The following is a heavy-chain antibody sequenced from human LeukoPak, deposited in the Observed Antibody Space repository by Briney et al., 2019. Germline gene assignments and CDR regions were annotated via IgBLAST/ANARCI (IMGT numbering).Heavy chain of an antibody. V-gene: IGHV3-23*01. Sequence: GGSLRLSCAASGFTFSSYAMTWVRQAPGKGLEWVSTVSTSGGGTYYADSVKGRFTISRDNSKNTLHLQMNSLRAEDTAVYYCAKRYNSEYLAPVQNWGQGTLVTVSS. CDR3: AKRYNSEYLAPVQN. D-gene: IGHD1-1*01. CDR1: GFTFSSYA. CDR2: VSTSGGGT. J-gene: IGHJ4*02.